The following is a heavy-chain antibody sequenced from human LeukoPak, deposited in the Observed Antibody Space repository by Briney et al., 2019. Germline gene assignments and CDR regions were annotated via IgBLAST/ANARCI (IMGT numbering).Heavy chain of an antibody. CDR3: ARASWIVVVPDY. CDR2: IYYSGST. Sequence: SETLSLTCTVSGGSIGSSSYYWGWIRQPPGKGLEWIGSIYYSGSTYYNPSLKSRVTISVDTSKNQFSLKLSSVTAADTAVYYCARASWIVVVPDYWGQGTLVTVSS. D-gene: IGHD3-22*01. CDR1: GGSIGSSSYY. V-gene: IGHV4-39*01. J-gene: IGHJ4*02.